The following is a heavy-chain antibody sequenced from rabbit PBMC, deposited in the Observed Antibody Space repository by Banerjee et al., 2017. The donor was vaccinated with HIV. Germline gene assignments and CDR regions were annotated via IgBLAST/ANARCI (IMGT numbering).Heavy chain of an antibody. V-gene: IGHV1S43*01. J-gene: IGHJ4*01. Sequence: QSLEESGGDLVKPGASLTLTCTASGFSFSSTYYMCWVRQAPGKGLELIACIYTSSGSTWYASWVNGRFTISRSTSLNTVDLKMTSLTAADTATYFCARERALYSYAHVTYELWGQGTLVTVS. CDR2: IYTSSGST. CDR3: ARERALYSYAHVTYEL. CDR1: GFSFSSTYY. D-gene: IGHD6-1*01.